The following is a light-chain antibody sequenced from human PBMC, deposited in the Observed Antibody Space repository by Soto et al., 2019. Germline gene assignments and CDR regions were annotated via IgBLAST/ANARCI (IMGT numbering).Light chain of an antibody. CDR3: QHYNGYPLT. CDR2: KAS. Sequence: DIRMTQSPSTLAASLGDRVTITCRASQTINSWLAGYQQKPGKAPKLLIYKASSLDSGVPSRFNGRCSGTELPLTISSLQPDDFTIYYCQHYNGYPLTFGGGTKGEIK. V-gene: IGKV1-5*03. J-gene: IGKJ4*01. CDR1: QTINSW.